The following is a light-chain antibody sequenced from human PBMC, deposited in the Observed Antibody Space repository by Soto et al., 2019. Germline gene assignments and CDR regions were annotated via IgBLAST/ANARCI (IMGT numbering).Light chain of an antibody. CDR2: GAS. CDR1: QSVSSAY. CDR3: QQYGGSVPIT. V-gene: IGKV3-20*01. J-gene: IGKJ5*01. Sequence: EIVLTQSPGTLSLSPGERATLSCRASQSVSSAYLAWYKQKPCQAPRLLISGASSRATGIPDRFSGSGSATDFSLTISRLEPEDFEAYYCQQYGGSVPITFGQGTRLDIK.